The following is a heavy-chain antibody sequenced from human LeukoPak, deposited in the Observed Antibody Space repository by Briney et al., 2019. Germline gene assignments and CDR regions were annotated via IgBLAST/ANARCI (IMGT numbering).Heavy chain of an antibody. D-gene: IGHD4-17*01. Sequence: GGSLRLSCAASGFTFSSYAMSGVRQAPGKVLEWVSAISGSGGSTNYADSVKGRFTISRDNSKNTLYLQMNSLRAEDTAVYYCAKGGTVTSDGDALDIWGQGTMGTVS. J-gene: IGHJ3*02. V-gene: IGHV3-23*01. CDR3: AKGGTVTSDGDALDI. CDR1: GFTFSSYA. CDR2: ISGSGGST.